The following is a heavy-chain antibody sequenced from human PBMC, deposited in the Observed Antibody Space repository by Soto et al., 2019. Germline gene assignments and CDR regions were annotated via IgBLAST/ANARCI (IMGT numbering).Heavy chain of an antibody. CDR1: GFTFSSYA. CDR3: AKETPAAPLGRFLEWLPFDY. CDR2: ISGSGGST. V-gene: IGHV3-23*01. J-gene: IGHJ4*02. Sequence: PGGSLRLSCAASGFTFSSYAMSWVRQAPGKGLEWVSAISGSGGSTYYADSVKGRFTISRDNSKNTLYLQMNSLRAEDTAVYYCAKETPAAPLGRFLEWLPFDYWGQGTLVTVSS. D-gene: IGHD3-3*01.